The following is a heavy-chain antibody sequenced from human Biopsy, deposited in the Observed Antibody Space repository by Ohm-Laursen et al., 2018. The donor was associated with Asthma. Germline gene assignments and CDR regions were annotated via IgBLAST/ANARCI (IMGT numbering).Heavy chain of an antibody. V-gene: IGHV1-69*01. CDR2: LIPVLGTP. D-gene: IGHD5-12*01. CDR3: ARGYSGTDRIVYYYSGLEV. Sequence: SSVKVSCKASGGSFSNFAISWVRQAPRQGLEWMGGLIPVLGTPDHAQMFEGRVTITADESTSTAYMELSSLRSEDTAVYYCARGYSGTDRIVYYYSGLEVWGQGTTVTVSS. J-gene: IGHJ6*02. CDR1: GGSFSNFA.